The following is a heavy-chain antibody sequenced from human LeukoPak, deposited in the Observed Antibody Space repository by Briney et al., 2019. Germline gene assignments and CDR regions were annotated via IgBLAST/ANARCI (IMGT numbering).Heavy chain of an antibody. CDR3: ARDDYGGNSGDY. V-gene: IGHV4-38-2*02. J-gene: IGHJ4*02. CDR1: GYSISSGYY. D-gene: IGHD4-23*01. Sequence: PSETLSLTCTVSGYSISSGYYWGWIRQPPGKGLEWIGSIYHSGSTYYNPSLKSRVTISVDTSKNQFSLKLSSVTAADTAVYYCARDDYGGNSGDYWGQGTLVTVSS. CDR2: IYHSGST.